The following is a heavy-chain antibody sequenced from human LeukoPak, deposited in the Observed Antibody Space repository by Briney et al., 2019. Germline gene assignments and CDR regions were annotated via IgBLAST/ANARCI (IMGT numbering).Heavy chain of an antibody. Sequence: GGSLRLPCAASGFTFSSYWMNSARQAPGKGLEWVASINHNGNVNYYVDSVKGRFTISRDNAKNSLYLQMSNLRAEDTAVYFCARGGGLDVWGQGATVTVSS. CDR2: INHNGNVN. V-gene: IGHV3-7*03. J-gene: IGHJ6*02. CDR1: GFTFSSYW. D-gene: IGHD3-16*01. CDR3: ARGGGLDV.